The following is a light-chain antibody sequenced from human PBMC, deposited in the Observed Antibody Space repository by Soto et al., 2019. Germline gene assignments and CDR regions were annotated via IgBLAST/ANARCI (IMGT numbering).Light chain of an antibody. Sequence: EIVLTQSPATLSLSPGEGATLSCRASQSVSTYLAWYHQKPGQAPRLLIYDASNRATGIPARFSGSRSGTDFTLTISSLEPEDFAVYYCQQCGSFGGGTKVEIK. CDR1: QSVSTY. J-gene: IGKJ4*01. V-gene: IGKV3-11*01. CDR2: DAS. CDR3: QQCGS.